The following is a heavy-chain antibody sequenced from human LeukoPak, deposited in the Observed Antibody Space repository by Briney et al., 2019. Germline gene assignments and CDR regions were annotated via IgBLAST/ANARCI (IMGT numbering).Heavy chain of an antibody. V-gene: IGHV4-34*01. Sequence: SETLSLTCAVYGGSFSGYYWSWIRQPPGKGLEWIGEINHSGSTNYNPSLKSRVTISVDTSKNQFSLKLSSVTAADPAVYYCARFGSTSYYLKDWFDPWGQGTLVTVSS. CDR3: ARFGSTSYYLKDWFDP. J-gene: IGHJ5*02. D-gene: IGHD2-2*01. CDR1: GGSFSGYY. CDR2: INHSGST.